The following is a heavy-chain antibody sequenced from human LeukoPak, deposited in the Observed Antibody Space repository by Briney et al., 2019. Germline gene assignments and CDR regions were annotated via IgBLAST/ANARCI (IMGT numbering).Heavy chain of an antibody. Sequence: SETLSLTCPVSGGSISSYYWSWIRQPPGKGLEWIGYIYYSGSTNYNPSLKSRVTISIDTSKNQFSLKLSSVTAADTAVYYCARSPAGEVTASFDYWGQGTLVTVSS. J-gene: IGHJ4*02. CDR3: ARSPAGEVTASFDY. V-gene: IGHV4-59*01. CDR2: IYYSGST. D-gene: IGHD2-21*02. CDR1: GGSISSYY.